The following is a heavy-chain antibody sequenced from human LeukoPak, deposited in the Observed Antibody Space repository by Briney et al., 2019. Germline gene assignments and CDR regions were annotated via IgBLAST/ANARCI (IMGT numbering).Heavy chain of an antibody. D-gene: IGHD6-19*01. V-gene: IGHV1-2*02. Sequence: ASVKVSCKASGYTFTGYYMHWVRQAPGQGLEWMGWINPNSGGINYAQKFQGRVTMTRDTSISTAYMELSRLRSDDTAVYYCAREGYSSGWYEKGFDYWGQGTLVTVSS. CDR2: INPNSGGI. J-gene: IGHJ4*02. CDR3: AREGYSSGWYEKGFDY. CDR1: GYTFTGYY.